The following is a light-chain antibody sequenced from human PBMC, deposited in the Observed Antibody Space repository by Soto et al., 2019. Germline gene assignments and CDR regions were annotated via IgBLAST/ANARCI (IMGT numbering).Light chain of an antibody. CDR1: QGVRNN. J-gene: IGKJ1*01. CDR2: GAS. Sequence: EVVMTQSPVTLSVSPGESATLSCRASQGVRNNLAWYQQRPGQAPRLLIYGASTRAAGIPARFSGSGSETEFTLTIRSLQSEDFATYYCQQSYSTPLWTFGQGTKVEIK. V-gene: IGKV3-15*01. CDR3: QQSYSTPLWT.